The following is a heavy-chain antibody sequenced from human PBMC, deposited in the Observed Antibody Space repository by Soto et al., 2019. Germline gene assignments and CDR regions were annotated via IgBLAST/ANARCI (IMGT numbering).Heavy chain of an antibody. Sequence: SETLSLTCTVSGGSFSIGNYYWSWLRQHPGKGLEWIGYIYYSWCTYYNPSLMSRVTIALDTSKNQFSLNLSSVTAADTAVYYCVRDPRSSGYLVDWGQGTLVTVSS. D-gene: IGHD3-22*01. J-gene: IGHJ1*01. V-gene: IGHV4-31*03. CDR3: VRDPRSSGYLVD. CDR1: GGSFSIGNYY. CDR2: IYYSWCT.